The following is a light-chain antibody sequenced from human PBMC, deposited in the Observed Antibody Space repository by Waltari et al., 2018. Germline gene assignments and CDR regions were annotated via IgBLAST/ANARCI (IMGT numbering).Light chain of an antibody. J-gene: IGLJ3*02. CDR3: NSYTGSSSWV. CDR2: DVS. Sequence: QSVLPQPTSVSGSPGQPITIPCPRTSTDVGFYNYVSWYQHYPGKVPQLLIYDVSDRPAGVSSRFSGSKSGNTASLTISGLQADDEADYYCNSYTGSSSWVFGGGTKVTVL. V-gene: IGLV2-14*03. CDR1: STDVGFYNY.